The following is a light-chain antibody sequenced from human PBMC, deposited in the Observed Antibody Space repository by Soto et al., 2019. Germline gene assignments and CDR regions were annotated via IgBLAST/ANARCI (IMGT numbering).Light chain of an antibody. CDR1: QSISSW. CDR3: QQYYSYLAT. J-gene: IGKJ2*01. V-gene: IGKV1-5*03. Sequence: DIQMTQSPSTLSASVGDRVTITCRASQSISSWVAWYQQKPGKAPKLLIFKASSLESGVPSRFSGSGSGTEFTLTISSLQPDDFATYYCQQYYSYLATFGQGTKLEIK. CDR2: KAS.